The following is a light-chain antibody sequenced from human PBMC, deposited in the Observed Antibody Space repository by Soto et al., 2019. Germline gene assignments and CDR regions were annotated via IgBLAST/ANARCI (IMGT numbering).Light chain of an antibody. CDR2: GAS. V-gene: IGKV3-15*01. Sequence: EIVMTQSPATLSVSPGERATLSCRASQSVGSNLAWYQQKPGQAPRLLIYGASTRATGIPARFSGSGSGTEFTLTICSLQSEDFAIYFCQQYNNWPPDRTFGQGTKVEIK. CDR1: QSVGSN. CDR3: QQYNNWPPDRT. J-gene: IGKJ1*01.